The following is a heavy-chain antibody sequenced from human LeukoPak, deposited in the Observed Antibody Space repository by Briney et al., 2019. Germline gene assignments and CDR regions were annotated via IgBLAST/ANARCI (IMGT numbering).Heavy chain of an antibody. J-gene: IGHJ4*02. V-gene: IGHV3-30*04. Sequence: PGKSLRLSCAASGFTFSSYAMHWVRQAPGKGLEWVAVISYDGSNKYYADSVKGRFTISRDNSKNTLYLQMNSLRAEDTAVYYCARGQWLVAGFDYWGQGTLVTVSS. CDR3: ARGQWLVAGFDY. D-gene: IGHD6-19*01. CDR1: GFTFSSYA. CDR2: ISYDGSNK.